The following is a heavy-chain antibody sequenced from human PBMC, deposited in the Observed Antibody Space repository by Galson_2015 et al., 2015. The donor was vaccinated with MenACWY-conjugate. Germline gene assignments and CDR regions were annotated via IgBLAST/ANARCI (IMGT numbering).Heavy chain of an antibody. J-gene: IGHJ4*02. V-gene: IGHV4-4*02. CDR1: GASISSVNW. CDR2: IYHSGSI. CDR3: ARASALTCYFDY. Sequence: ATLSLSCAVSGASISSVNWWRCVRPPPGQGREWIAEIYHSGSINYNPSLKSRVTMSVDKSKNQISLKLSSVTAADTAVYYCARASALTCYFDYWGQGTLVAVSS.